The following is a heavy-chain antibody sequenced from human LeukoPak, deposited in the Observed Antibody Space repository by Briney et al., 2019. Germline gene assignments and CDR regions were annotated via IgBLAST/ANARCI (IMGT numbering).Heavy chain of an antibody. CDR2: IYYSGST. J-gene: IGHJ4*02. Sequence: SETLSLTCTDSGGSISSSSYYWGWIRQPPGKGLEWIGSIYYSGSTYYNPSLKSRVTISVDTSKNQFSLKLSSVTAADTAVYYCASFRPLADYWGQGTLVTVSS. D-gene: IGHD2/OR15-2a*01. CDR1: GGSISSSSYY. V-gene: IGHV4-39*01. CDR3: ASFRPLADY.